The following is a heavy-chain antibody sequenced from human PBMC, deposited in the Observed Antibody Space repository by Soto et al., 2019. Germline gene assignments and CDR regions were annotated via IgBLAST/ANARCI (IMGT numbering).Heavy chain of an antibody. CDR1: GGSISSGDYY. D-gene: IGHD3-22*01. CDR3: ARASGYSGSTVPPNWFDP. CDR2: IDYSGST. J-gene: IGHJ5*02. Sequence: PAETLSLTCTVSGGSISSGDYYWSWIRQPPGKGLEWIGYIDYSGSTYYNPSLKSRVTISVDTSKNQFSLKLSSVTAADTAVYYCARASGYSGSTVPPNWFDPWGQGTLVPVS. V-gene: IGHV4-30-4*01.